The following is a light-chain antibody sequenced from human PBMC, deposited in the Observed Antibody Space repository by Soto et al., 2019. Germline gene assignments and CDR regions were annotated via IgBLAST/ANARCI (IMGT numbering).Light chain of an antibody. CDR2: GNS. CDR1: SSNIGAGYD. Sequence: QSVLTQPPSVSGAPGQRVTISCTGSSSNIGAGYDVHWYQQLPGTAPKLLIYGNSNRPSGVPDRFSGSKSGTSASLAITGLLAEDEADYYCQSYDSSLCVVFGGGIKLTVL. V-gene: IGLV1-40*01. J-gene: IGLJ2*01. CDR3: QSYDSSLCVV.